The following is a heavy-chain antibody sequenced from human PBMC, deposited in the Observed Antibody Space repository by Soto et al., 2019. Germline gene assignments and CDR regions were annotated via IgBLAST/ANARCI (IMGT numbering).Heavy chain of an antibody. D-gene: IGHD6-19*01. CDR1: GYTFTSYG. CDR3: ARDRRSGWDAYGGNIFDY. Sequence: QVQLVQSGAEVKKPGASVKVSCKASGYTFTSYGISWVRQAPGQGLEWMGWISAYNGNTNYAQQLQGRVTMTTDTSKSTAYKELRSMRSDDTDVYYCARDRRSGWDAYGGNIFDYWGQGTLVTVSS. J-gene: IGHJ4*02. CDR2: ISAYNGNT. V-gene: IGHV1-18*01.